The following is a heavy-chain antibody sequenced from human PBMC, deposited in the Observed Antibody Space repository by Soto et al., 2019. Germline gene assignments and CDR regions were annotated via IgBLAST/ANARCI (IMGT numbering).Heavy chain of an antibody. CDR1: GFTFRAFG. CDR3: AKDWVGGSNKYYFEY. D-gene: IGHD1-26*01. V-gene: IGHV3-30*18. CDR2: IPHHGLKE. J-gene: IGHJ4*02. Sequence: QVQLVESGGGVAGPGGPLRLSGVASGFTFRAFGLHWVGRGPGKGLEGGAGIPHHGLKEHYADSVKGRFTISRDNSKKTVYLQLNSLRGGDTAVYYCAKDWVGGSNKYYFEYWGQGTLVTVSS.